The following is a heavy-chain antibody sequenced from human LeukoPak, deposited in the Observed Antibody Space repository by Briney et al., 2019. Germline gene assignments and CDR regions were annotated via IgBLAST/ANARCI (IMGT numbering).Heavy chain of an antibody. D-gene: IGHD2-2*01. CDR1: GYTFTGYY. CDR3: ARGSCSSTSCYVWPTSTFDY. Sequence: ASVKVSCKASGYTFTGYYMHWVRQAPGQGLEWMGRINPNSGGTNYAQKFQGRVTMTRDTSISTAYMELSRLRSDDTAVYYCARGSCSSTSCYVWPTSTFDYWGQGTLVTVSS. J-gene: IGHJ4*02. V-gene: IGHV1-2*06. CDR2: INPNSGGT.